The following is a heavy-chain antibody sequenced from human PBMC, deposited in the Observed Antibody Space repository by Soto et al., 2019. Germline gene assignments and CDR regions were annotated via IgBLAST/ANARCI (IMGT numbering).Heavy chain of an antibody. V-gene: IGHV3-33*01. Sequence: QVQLVESGGGVVQPGRSLRLSCAASGFTFSSYGMHWVRQAPGKGLEWVAVIWYDGSNKYYADSVKGRFTISRDNSKNTLYLQMNSLRAEDTAVYYCARDRSPLPVDPWGQGTLVTVSS. J-gene: IGHJ5*02. D-gene: IGHD2-15*01. CDR1: GFTFSSYG. CDR2: IWYDGSNK. CDR3: ARDRSPLPVDP.